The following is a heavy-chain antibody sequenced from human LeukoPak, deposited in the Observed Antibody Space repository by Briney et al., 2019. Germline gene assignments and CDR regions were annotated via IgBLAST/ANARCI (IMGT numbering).Heavy chain of an antibody. CDR1: GFTFSTYS. V-gene: IGHV4-34*01. D-gene: IGHD3-3*01. Sequence: PGGSLRLSCAASGFTFSTYSMNWVRQPPGKGLEWIGEINHSGSTNYNPSLKSRVTISVDTSKNQFSLKLSSVTAADTAVYYCARSRPRQWTIFGVAYYYYMDVWGKGTTVTVSS. J-gene: IGHJ6*03. CDR2: INHSGST. CDR3: ARSRPRQWTIFGVAYYYYMDV.